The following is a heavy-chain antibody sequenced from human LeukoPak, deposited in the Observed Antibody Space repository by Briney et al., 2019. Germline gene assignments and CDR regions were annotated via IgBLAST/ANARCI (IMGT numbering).Heavy chain of an antibody. J-gene: IGHJ3*02. Sequence: GGSLRLSCAASGFTFSSYAMTWVRQAPGKGLEWVSTNSDAGGTTYYTDSVKGRFTISRDNSKNTLYLQMNSLRAEDTAVYYCAKTAPYSSGWYQRAFDIWGQGTMVTVSS. CDR1: GFTFSSYA. CDR3: AKTAPYSSGWYQRAFDI. D-gene: IGHD6-19*01. V-gene: IGHV3-23*01. CDR2: NSDAGGTT.